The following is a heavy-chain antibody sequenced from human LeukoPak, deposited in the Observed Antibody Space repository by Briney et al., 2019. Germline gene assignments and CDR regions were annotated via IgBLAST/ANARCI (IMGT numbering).Heavy chain of an antibody. CDR1: GGSFSGYY. CDR3: ARDGSAGRDAFDI. J-gene: IGHJ3*02. V-gene: IGHV4-34*01. CDR2: INYSGST. D-gene: IGHD6-13*01. Sequence: SETLSLTCAVYGGSFSGYYWSWIRQPPGKGLEWIGEINYSGSTNYNPSLKSRVTISVDTSKNQFSLKLSSVTAADTAVYYCARDGSAGRDAFDIWGQGTMVTVSS.